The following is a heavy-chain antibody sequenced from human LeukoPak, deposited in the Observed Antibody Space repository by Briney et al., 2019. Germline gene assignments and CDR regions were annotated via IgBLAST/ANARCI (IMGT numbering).Heavy chain of an antibody. CDR3: ARDRSARPFWWFDP. D-gene: IGHD6-6*01. CDR1: GGSISSGSYY. Sequence: PSETLSLTCTVYGGSISSGSYYWIWLRQPAGKGLEWIGRIDTSGSTNYSPSLKSRVTISVDTSKNPFSLTLSSVTAADTAVYYCARDRSARPFWWFDPWGQGTLVTVSS. V-gene: IGHV4-61*02. CDR2: IDTSGST. J-gene: IGHJ5*02.